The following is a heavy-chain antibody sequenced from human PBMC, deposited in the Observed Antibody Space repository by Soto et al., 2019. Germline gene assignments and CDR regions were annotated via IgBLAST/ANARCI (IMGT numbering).Heavy chain of an antibody. CDR1: SGSSSSSNW. V-gene: IGHV4-4*02. D-gene: IGHD6-19*01. CDR3: ASLIAVANY. J-gene: IGHJ4*02. CDR2: IYHSGTT. Sequence: SETLSLTCAVASGSSSSSNWWSWVRQPPGKGLEWIGEIYHSGTTNYNPSLKSRVTISVDKSKNQFSLKLSSVTAADTAVYYCASLIAVANYWGQGTLVTVSS.